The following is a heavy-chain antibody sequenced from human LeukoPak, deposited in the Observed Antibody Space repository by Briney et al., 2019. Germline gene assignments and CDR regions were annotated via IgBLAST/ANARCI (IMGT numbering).Heavy chain of an antibody. V-gene: IGHV3-23*01. CDR1: GFTFSSYA. D-gene: IGHD6-13*01. Sequence: PGGSLRLSCAASGFTFSSYAMSWVRQAPGKGLEWVSDVSGSDGSTYYADSVKGRFTISRDNSKNTLYLQMNSLRAEDTALYYCAKSASAAGRTYFDSWGQGTLVTVSS. CDR2: VSGSDGST. CDR3: AKSASAAGRTYFDS. J-gene: IGHJ4*02.